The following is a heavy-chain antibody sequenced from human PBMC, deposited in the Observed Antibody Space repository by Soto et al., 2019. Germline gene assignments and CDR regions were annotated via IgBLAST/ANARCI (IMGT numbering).Heavy chain of an antibody. J-gene: IGHJ6*02. V-gene: IGHV3-23*01. CDR3: ATSPGGLDGYNDDCYGRAV. D-gene: IGHD5-12*01. Sequence: EVHLLESGGDLVQPGGSLRLSCTASGLTFSTYAMSWVRQAPGKGLEWVSAIGGSGTGGRTYYADSVKGRFTTTSDNYKNTVYLQMNSMRADDTAVYYCATSPGGLDGYNDDCYGRAVGSQGTTVTV. CDR1: GLTFSTYA. CDR2: IGGSGTGGRT.